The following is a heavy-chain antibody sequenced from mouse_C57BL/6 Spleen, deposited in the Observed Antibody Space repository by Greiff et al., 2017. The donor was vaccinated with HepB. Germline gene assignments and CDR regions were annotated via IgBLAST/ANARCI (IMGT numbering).Heavy chain of an antibody. CDR1: GYTFTSYW. J-gene: IGHJ4*01. CDR3: ARNSKDAMDY. Sequence: QVQLQQPGAELVRPGTSVKLSCKASGYTFTSYWMHWVKQRPGQGLEWIGYINPSSGYTKYNQKFKDKATLTADKSSSTAYMQLSSLTYEDSAVYYCARNSKDAMDYWGQGTSVTVSS. CDR2: INPSSGYT. V-gene: IGHV1-7*01. D-gene: IGHD2-5*01.